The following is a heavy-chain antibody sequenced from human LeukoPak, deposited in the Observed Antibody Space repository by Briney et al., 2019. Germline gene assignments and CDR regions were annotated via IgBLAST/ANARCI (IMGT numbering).Heavy chain of an antibody. CDR2: IYYSGST. CDR3: ARDPSSGWYWYFDY. Sequence: PSETLSLTRTVSGGSISSYYWSWIRQPPGKGLEWIGYIYYSGSTNYNPSLKSRVTISVDTSKNQLSLKLSSVTAADTAVYYCARDPSSGWYWYFDYWGQGTLVTVSS. D-gene: IGHD6-19*01. CDR1: GGSISSYY. V-gene: IGHV4-59*01. J-gene: IGHJ4*02.